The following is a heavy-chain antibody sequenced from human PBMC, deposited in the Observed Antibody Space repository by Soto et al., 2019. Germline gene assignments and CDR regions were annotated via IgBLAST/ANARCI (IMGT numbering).Heavy chain of an antibody. CDR1: GFTFSSYS. V-gene: IGHV3-48*01. J-gene: IGHJ4*02. D-gene: IGHD1-1*01. Sequence: PGGSLRLSCAASGFTFSSYSMNWVRQAPGKGLEWVSYISSSSGTMYYADSVKGRFTISRGNAKDMLFLQINGLRAEDTAVYYCAKDPPTTGTTFDYWGRGTLV. CDR2: ISSSSGTM. CDR3: AKDPPTTGTTFDY.